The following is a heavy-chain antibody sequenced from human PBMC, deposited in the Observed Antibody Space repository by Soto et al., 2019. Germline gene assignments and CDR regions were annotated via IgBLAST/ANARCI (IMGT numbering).Heavy chain of an antibody. J-gene: IGHJ6*02. Sequence: QVQLVQSGAEVKKPGSSVKVSCKASGGTFSSYAISWVRQAPGQGLEWMGGIIPIFGTANYAQKFQGRVTITADDSTSTAYMELSSLRSEDTAVYYCARTTWGSLYYYYYGMDVWGQGTTVTVSS. CDR1: GGTFSSYA. V-gene: IGHV1-69*01. CDR2: IIPIFGTA. D-gene: IGHD7-27*01. CDR3: ARTTWGSLYYYYYGMDV.